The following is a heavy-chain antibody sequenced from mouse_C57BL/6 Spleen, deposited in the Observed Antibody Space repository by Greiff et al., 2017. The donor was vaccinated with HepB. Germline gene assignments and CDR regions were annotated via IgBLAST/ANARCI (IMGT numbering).Heavy chain of an antibody. CDR3: TTSYYGSSYVGGDY. V-gene: IGHV14-4*01. Sequence: EVQLQQSGAELVRPGASVKLSCTASGFNIKDDYMHWVKQRPEQGLEWIGWIDPENGDTEYASKFQGKATITADTSSNTAYLQLSSLTSEDTAVYYCTTSYYGSSYVGGDYWGQGTSVTVSS. CDR1: GFNIKDDY. CDR2: IDPENGDT. J-gene: IGHJ4*01. D-gene: IGHD1-1*01.